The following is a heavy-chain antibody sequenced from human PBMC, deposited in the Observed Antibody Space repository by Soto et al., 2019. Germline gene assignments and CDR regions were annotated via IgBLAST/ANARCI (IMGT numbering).Heavy chain of an antibody. CDR3: ARVTYYYDSSGYTPDNWFDP. J-gene: IGHJ5*02. CDR1: GYTFTGYG. V-gene: IGHV1-18*01. CDR2: ISAYNGNT. Sequence: QVQLVQSGAEVKKPGASVKVSCKASGYTFTGYGISWVRQAPGQGLEWMGWISAYNGNTNYAQKLQGRVTMTTDTSTSTAYMELRSLRSDDTAVYYCARVTYYYDSSGYTPDNWFDPWGQGTLVTVSS. D-gene: IGHD3-22*01.